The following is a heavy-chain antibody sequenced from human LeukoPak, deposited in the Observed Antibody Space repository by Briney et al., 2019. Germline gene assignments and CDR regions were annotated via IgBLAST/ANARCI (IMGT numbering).Heavy chain of an antibody. Sequence: SETLSLTCTVSGYSISTGYYWGWIRQPPGKGLEWIGSIYHSGNTSYNPSLKSRVSISVDTSKNQFSLKLSSVTAADTAVYYCARVYVWGSYRHWAGFDYWGQGPLVTVSS. CDR3: ARVYVWGSYRHWAGFDY. D-gene: IGHD3-16*02. V-gene: IGHV4-38-2*02. J-gene: IGHJ4*02. CDR2: IYHSGNT. CDR1: GYSISTGYY.